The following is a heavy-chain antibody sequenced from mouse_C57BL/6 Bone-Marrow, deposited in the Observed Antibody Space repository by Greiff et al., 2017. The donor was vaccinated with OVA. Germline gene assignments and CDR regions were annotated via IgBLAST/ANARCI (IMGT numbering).Heavy chain of an antibody. J-gene: IGHJ1*03. CDR2: INPNNGDT. D-gene: IGHD1-1*01. V-gene: IGHV1-26*01. CDR1: GYTFTDYC. Sequence: EVQLQQSGAELVKPGASVKISCKASGYTFTDYCMHWVKQRPGKGLEWIGEINPNNGDTNYNQKFKGKATLTVDKSSSTAYMQLRSLTSEDSAVYYCAIHYHYGSQYFDDWGKGTTVTVSS. CDR3: AIHYHYGSQYFDD.